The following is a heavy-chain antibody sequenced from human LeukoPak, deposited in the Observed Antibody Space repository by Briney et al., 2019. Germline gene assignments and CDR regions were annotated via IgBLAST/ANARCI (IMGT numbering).Heavy chain of an antibody. CDR3: AREMSSSSTSPNWYFDL. J-gene: IGHJ2*01. D-gene: IGHD6-6*01. CDR2: INPNSGGT. CDR1: GYTFTGYY. Sequence: ASVKVSCKASGYTFTGYYMHWVRQAPGQGLEWMGWINPNSGGTNYAQKFQGRVTMTRDTSISTAYMELSRLRSDDTAVYYCAREMSSSSTSPNWYFDLWGRGTLVTVSS. V-gene: IGHV1-2*02.